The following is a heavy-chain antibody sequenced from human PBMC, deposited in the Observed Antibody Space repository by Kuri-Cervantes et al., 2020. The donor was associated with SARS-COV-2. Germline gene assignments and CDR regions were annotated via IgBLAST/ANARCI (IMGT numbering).Heavy chain of an antibody. CDR3: ARVQDYYSNSQFDY. CDR2: IKQDGSEE. J-gene: IGHJ4*02. Sequence: GESLKISCAASGFTFSSYWMSWVRQAPGKGLEWVANIKQDGSEEYYVDSVKGRFTISRDNAKNSLYLQMNSLRAEDTAVYYCARVQDYYSNSQFDYWGQGTLVTVSS. V-gene: IGHV3-7*05. D-gene: IGHD4-11*01. CDR1: GFTFSSYW.